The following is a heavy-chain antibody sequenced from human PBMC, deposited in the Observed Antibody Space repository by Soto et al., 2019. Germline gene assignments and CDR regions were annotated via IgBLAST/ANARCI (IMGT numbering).Heavy chain of an antibody. J-gene: IGHJ4*02. CDR3: AKAYDSSGYYSGY. CDR2: ISGSGGST. D-gene: IGHD3-22*01. V-gene: IGHV3-23*01. CDR1: GFTFISYA. Sequence: PGGSLRLSCAASGFTFISYAVSWVRQAPGKGLDWVSAISGSGGSTYYADSVKGRVTISRDNSKNTLYLKMNRLRAEDTAVYYCAKAYDSSGYYSGYWGQGT.